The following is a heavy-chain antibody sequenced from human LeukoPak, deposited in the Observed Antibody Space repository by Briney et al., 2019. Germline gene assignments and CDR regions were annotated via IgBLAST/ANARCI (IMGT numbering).Heavy chain of an antibody. J-gene: IGHJ4*02. Sequence: ASVKVSCKASEYTFTNYYIHWVRQAPGQGLGWMGITNPSGGSTSYAQNFQGRVTMTRDTSTSTVYMELSSLRSEDTAMYYCARELGSSSWYRIKSFDYWGQGTLVTVSS. CDR3: ARELGSSSWYRIKSFDY. CDR2: TNPSGGST. CDR1: EYTFTNYY. V-gene: IGHV1-46*01. D-gene: IGHD6-13*01.